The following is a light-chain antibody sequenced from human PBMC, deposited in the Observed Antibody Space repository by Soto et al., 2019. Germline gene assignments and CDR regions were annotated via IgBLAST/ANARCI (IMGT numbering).Light chain of an antibody. J-gene: IGKJ4*01. CDR2: AAS. CDR1: QSISNY. Sequence: DIQMTQSPYSLSASVGDRVTITCRASQSISNYFNWYQQKLGKAPELLIYAASSLQSGVPSRFSGGGSGTDFTLTISSLQPEDFATYYCQQSYTTPLTFGGGTKVEIK. V-gene: IGKV1-39*01. CDR3: QQSYTTPLT.